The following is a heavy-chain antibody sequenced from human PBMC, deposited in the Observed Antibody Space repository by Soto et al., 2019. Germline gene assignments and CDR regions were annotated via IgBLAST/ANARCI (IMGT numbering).Heavy chain of an antibody. CDR2: IYYIGST. D-gene: IGHD6-19*01. V-gene: IGHV4-61*05. J-gene: IGHJ3*02. CDR3: ARQQWLVLNAFDI. CDR1: GGSISSSSYY. Sequence: SETLSLTCTVSGGSISSSSYYWAWVRQPPGKGLEWIGYIYYIGSTNYNPSLKSRVTISVDTSKNQFSLKLSSVTAADTAVYYCARQQWLVLNAFDIWGQGTMVTVSS.